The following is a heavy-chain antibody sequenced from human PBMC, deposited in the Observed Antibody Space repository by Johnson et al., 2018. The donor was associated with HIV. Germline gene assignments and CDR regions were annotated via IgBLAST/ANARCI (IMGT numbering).Heavy chain of an antibody. J-gene: IGHJ3*02. CDR2: ISYDGSNK. Sequence: QEQLVESGGGVVQPGRSLRLSCAASGFTFSSYAMHWVRQAPGKGLEWVAVISYDGSNKYYADSVKGRFTISRDNSKNTLYLQMNSLRAEDTAVYYCARGSYDFWSGYYTGHDAFDIWGQGTIVTVSS. V-gene: IGHV3-30*04. CDR3: ARGSYDFWSGYYTGHDAFDI. D-gene: IGHD3-3*01. CDR1: GFTFSSYA.